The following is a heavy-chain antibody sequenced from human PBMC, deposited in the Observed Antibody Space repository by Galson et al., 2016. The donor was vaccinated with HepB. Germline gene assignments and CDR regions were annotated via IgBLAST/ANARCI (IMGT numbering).Heavy chain of an antibody. CDR1: GFTFSSYS. CDR2: INAPSDAI. D-gene: IGHD2-21*01. Sequence: SLRLSCAASGFTFSSYSMNWVRQAPGKGLEWLSYINAPSDAIYYADSVKGRFTISRDNAKNSLYLQMNSLRDEDTALYYCARGPDSWGQGTMVTVSS. CDR3: ARGPDS. V-gene: IGHV3-48*02. J-gene: IGHJ3*01.